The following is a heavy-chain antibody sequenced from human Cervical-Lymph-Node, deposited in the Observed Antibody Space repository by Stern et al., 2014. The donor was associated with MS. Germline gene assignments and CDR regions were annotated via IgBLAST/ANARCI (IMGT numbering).Heavy chain of an antibody. J-gene: IGHJ2*01. CDR2: IDWDGDT. D-gene: IGHD5-24*01. CDR3: ARLTRDEKADGFYWYFDI. V-gene: IGHV2-70*04. Sequence: QITLKESGPAVVKPTQTLTLTCTLSGISLSTSGVRVNWIRQPPGKALEWLARIDWDGDTFYNTSLKTRLTISKGTSENQVVLTMTNMDPVDTATYYCARLTRDEKADGFYWYFDIWGRGTLVTVSS. CDR1: GISLSTSGVR.